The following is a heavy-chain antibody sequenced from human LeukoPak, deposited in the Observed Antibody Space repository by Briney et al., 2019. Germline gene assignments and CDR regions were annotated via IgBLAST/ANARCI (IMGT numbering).Heavy chain of an antibody. J-gene: IGHJ6*02. D-gene: IGHD3-10*01. Sequence: GQSLTISCTVSGYSFTSYWIGWVGPMTRQGMGWMGLISPGDSDTRYSPSFQGQVTISADKSISTAYLQWSSLKASDTAMYYCARHHYYGSGAHPYYGMDVWGQGTTVTVSS. CDR2: ISPGDSDT. CDR3: ARHHYYGSGAHPYYGMDV. CDR1: GYSFTSYW. V-gene: IGHV5-51*01.